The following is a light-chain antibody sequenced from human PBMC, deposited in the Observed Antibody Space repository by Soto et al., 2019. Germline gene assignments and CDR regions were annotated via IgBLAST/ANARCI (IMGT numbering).Light chain of an antibody. V-gene: IGKV3-11*01. CDR3: QQRNIWPPVT. CDR1: QSVSTRS. CDR2: GAF. J-gene: IGKJ5*01. Sequence: EIVLTQSPGTLSLSPGERATLSCRAIQSVSTRSLAWYQQKPGQAPRLLIYGAFNRATGIPARFSGSGSGTDFTLTISSLEPGDSAIYYCQQRNIWPPVTFGQGTRLEIK.